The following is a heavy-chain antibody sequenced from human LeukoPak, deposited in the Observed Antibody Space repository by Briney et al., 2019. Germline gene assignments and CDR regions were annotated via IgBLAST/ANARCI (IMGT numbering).Heavy chain of an antibody. V-gene: IGHV1-69*13. Sequence: GASVKVSCTASGGTFSSFGISWVRQAPGQGLEWMGGIIPFFSRTNYAQKFQGRVTITADESTSTAYMELTSLRSEDTAVYYCARVQWEIPLVAAFDIWGQGTTVTVSS. D-gene: IGHD1-26*01. CDR1: GGTFSSFG. CDR2: IIPFFSRT. J-gene: IGHJ3*02. CDR3: ARVQWEIPLVAAFDI.